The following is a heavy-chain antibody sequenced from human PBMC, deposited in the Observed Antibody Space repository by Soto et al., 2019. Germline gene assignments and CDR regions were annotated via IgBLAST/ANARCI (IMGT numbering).Heavy chain of an antibody. Sequence: QVQLVQSGPDLKRPGASLKVSCKASGYTFTSYGISWVRQAPGQGLEWMAWISPLKGRTQYSQKAQGRVTLSTDTSSNTAYMEMTTLRVDDTAVYYCAMDYGDRTDYFKHWGPGPLVTVS. J-gene: IGHJ1*01. CDR2: ISPLKGRT. CDR1: GYTFTSYG. D-gene: IGHD4-17*01. CDR3: AMDYGDRTDYFKH. V-gene: IGHV1-18*04.